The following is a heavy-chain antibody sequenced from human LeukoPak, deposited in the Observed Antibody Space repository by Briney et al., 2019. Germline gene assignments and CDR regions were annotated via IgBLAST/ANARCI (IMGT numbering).Heavy chain of an antibody. Sequence: PSQTLSLTCTLSGASITSGGYYWSWLRQHPRRGLEWIGYLYYSGSSFYNPSLKSRITISVDTSENQFSLNLNSVTAADTAVYYCARKPGYCSGGSCYSQNGNWFDPWGQGTLVTVSS. J-gene: IGHJ5*02. CDR2: LYYSGSS. V-gene: IGHV4-31*03. CDR3: ARKPGYCSGGSCYSQNGNWFDP. CDR1: GASITSGGYY. D-gene: IGHD2-15*01.